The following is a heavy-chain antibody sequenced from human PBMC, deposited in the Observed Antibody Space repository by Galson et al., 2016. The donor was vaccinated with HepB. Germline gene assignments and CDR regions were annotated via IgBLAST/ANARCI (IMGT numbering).Heavy chain of an antibody. V-gene: IGHV3-21*01. Sequence: SLRLSCAASGFTVSSTFMTWVRQAPGKGLEWVSSITGNSDYIYYADSVKGRFTVPRDNAKASLYLQMNSLRAEDTAVYYCARGPLGLRYFDWISNWFDPWGQGTLVTVSS. D-gene: IGHD3-9*01. CDR2: ITGNSDYI. CDR3: ARGPLGLRYFDWISNWFDP. J-gene: IGHJ5*02. CDR1: GFTVSSTF.